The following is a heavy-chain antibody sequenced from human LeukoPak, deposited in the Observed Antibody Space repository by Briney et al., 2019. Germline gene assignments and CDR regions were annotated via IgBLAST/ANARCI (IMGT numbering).Heavy chain of an antibody. CDR2: INHSGST. Sequence: SETLSLTCAVYGGSFSGYYWSWIRQPPGKGLEWIGEINHSGSTNYNPSHKSRVTISVDTSKNQFSLKLSSVTAADTAVYYCAMNDYGSGSYRDYWGQGTLVTVSS. J-gene: IGHJ4*02. V-gene: IGHV4-34*01. D-gene: IGHD3-10*01. CDR3: AMNDYGSGSYRDY. CDR1: GGSFSGYY.